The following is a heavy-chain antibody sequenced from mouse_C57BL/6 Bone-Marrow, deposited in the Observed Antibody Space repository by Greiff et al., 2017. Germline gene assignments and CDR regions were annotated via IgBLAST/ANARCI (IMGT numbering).Heavy chain of an antibody. CDR1: GYTFTSYT. D-gene: IGHD2-5*01. CDR3: ARSYSNFYAMDY. J-gene: IGHJ4*01. Sequence: QVQLKESGAELARPGASVKMSCKASGYTFTSYTMHWVKQRPGQGLEWIGYINPSSGYTKYNQKFKDKATLTADKSSSTAYMQLSSLTSEDSAVYYCARSYSNFYAMDYWGQGTSVTVSS. CDR2: INPSSGYT. V-gene: IGHV1-4*01.